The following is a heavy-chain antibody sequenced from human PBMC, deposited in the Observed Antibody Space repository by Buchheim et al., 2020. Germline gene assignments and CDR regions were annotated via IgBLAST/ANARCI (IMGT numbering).Heavy chain of an antibody. V-gene: IGHV4-34*01. J-gene: IGHJ6*02. CDR3: ARGRTRVVWVAANYGMDV. Sequence: QVQLQQWGAGLLKPSETLSLTCAVYGGSFSGYYWSWIRQPPGKGLEWIGEINHSGSTNYNPSLKSRVTISVDTSKNQFSLQLSSVTAADTAVYYCARGRTRVVWVAANYGMDVWGQGTT. D-gene: IGHD2-15*01. CDR2: INHSGST. CDR1: GGSFSGYY.